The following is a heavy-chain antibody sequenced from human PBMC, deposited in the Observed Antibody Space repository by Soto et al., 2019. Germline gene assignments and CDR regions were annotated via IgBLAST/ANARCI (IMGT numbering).Heavy chain of an antibody. V-gene: IGHV3-7*01. CDR2: IKQDGSEK. D-gene: IGHD6-6*01. J-gene: IGHJ4*02. CDR3: AREGWYSSSSGLDY. CDR1: GFTFSSYW. Sequence: EVQLVESGGGLVQPGGSLRLSCAASGFTFSSYWMSWVRQAPGKGLEWVANIKQDGSEKYYVDSAKGRFTISRDNAKNSLYLQMNSLRAEDTAVYYCAREGWYSSSSGLDYWGQGTLVTVSS.